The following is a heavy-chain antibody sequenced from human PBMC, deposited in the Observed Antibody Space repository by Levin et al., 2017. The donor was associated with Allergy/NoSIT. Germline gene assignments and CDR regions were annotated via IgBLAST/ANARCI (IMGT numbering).Heavy chain of an antibody. V-gene: IGHV3-74*01. J-gene: IGHJ4*02. CDR2: INGDGITT. Sequence: GESLKISCATSGFTFSTYWLHWVRQAPGKGLVWVSGINGDGITTDYADSVKGRFTISRDNARNTVYLRMNSLRVEDTGVYYCTRARGALGLLIDYWGQGVLASVSS. CDR3: TRARGALGLLIDY. CDR1: GFTFSTYW. D-gene: IGHD3-16*01.